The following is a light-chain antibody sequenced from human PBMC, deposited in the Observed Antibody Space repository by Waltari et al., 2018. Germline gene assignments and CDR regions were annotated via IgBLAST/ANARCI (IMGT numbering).Light chain of an antibody. V-gene: IGKV4-1*01. CDR1: LWGDNCKNY. Sequence: LWGDNCKNYLSWYQQKPVQLPKLRIYCAPTRASGVPDRFSGSWSGTNFTLTISGLQAEHVAVYYCQHYYSTPPTFGQGTKLKIK. J-gene: IGKJ2*01. CDR3: QHYYSTPPT. CDR2: CAP.